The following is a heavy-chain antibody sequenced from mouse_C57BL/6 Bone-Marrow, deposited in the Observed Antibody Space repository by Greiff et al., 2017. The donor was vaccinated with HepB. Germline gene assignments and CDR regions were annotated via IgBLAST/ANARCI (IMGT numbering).Heavy chain of an antibody. CDR2: IDPETGGT. CDR3: TRTTVVARYAMDY. V-gene: IGHV1-15*01. D-gene: IGHD1-1*01. Sequence: VQLQESGAELVRPGASVTLSCKASGYTFTDYEMHWVKQTPVHGLEWIGAIDPETGGTAYNQKFKGKAILTADKSSSTAYIELRSLTSEDSAVYYCTRTTVVARYAMDYWGQGTSVTVSS. J-gene: IGHJ4*01. CDR1: GYTFTDYE.